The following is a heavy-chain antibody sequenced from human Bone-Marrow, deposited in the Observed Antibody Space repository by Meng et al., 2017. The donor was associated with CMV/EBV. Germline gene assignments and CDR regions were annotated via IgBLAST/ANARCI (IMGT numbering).Heavy chain of an antibody. CDR3: ASGALWQLGGMDV. J-gene: IGHJ6*02. D-gene: IGHD6-6*01. CDR1: GFTFSSYW. V-gene: IGHV3-7*01. Sequence: GGSLRLSCAASGFTFSSYWMSWVRQAPGKGLEWVANIKQDGSEKYYVDSVKGRFTISRDNAKNSLYLQMNSLRAEDTAVYYCASGALWQLGGMDVWGQGTTVTVSS. CDR2: IKQDGSEK.